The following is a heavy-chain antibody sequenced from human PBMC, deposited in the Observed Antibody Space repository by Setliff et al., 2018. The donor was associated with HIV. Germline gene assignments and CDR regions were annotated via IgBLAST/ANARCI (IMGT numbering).Heavy chain of an antibody. CDR1: GYTLSELS. V-gene: IGHV1-24*01. D-gene: IGHD2-8*01. CDR3: ATKVYCTNGVCLDAFDI. J-gene: IGHJ3*02. Sequence: ASVKVSCKVSGYTLSELSMHWVRQAPGKGLEWMGGFDPQDGETIYAQKFQGRVTMTEDTSTDTAYMELRSLRSEDTAVYYCATKVYCTNGVCLDAFDIWGQGTMVTVSS. CDR2: FDPQDGET.